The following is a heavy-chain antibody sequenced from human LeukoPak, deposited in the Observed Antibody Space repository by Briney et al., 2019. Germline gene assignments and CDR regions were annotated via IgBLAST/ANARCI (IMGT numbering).Heavy chain of an antibody. CDR1: GFTFRSYS. D-gene: IGHD4-17*01. J-gene: IGHJ4*02. V-gene: IGHV3-48*02. CDR3: AREHRDYGDYDY. Sequence: PGGSLRLSCAASGFTFRSYSMNWVRQAPGKGLEWVSYVSSSSSTIYYADSVKGRFTISRDNAKNSLYLQMNSLRDEDKAVYYCAREHRDYGDYDYWGQGTLVTVSS. CDR2: VSSSSSTI.